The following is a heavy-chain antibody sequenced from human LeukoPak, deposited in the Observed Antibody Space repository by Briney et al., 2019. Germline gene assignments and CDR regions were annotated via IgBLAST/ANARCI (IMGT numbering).Heavy chain of an antibody. D-gene: IGHD2-15*01. V-gene: IGHV4-61*08. Sequence: SQTLSLTCTVSGGSISSGDYYWSWIRQPPGKGLEWIGYIYYSGSTNYNPSLKSRVTISVDTSKNQFSLKLSSVTAADTAVYYCARIGYCSGGSCYSYAFDIWGQGTMVTVSS. CDR2: IYYSGST. J-gene: IGHJ3*02. CDR1: GGSISSGDYY. CDR3: ARIGYCSGGSCYSYAFDI.